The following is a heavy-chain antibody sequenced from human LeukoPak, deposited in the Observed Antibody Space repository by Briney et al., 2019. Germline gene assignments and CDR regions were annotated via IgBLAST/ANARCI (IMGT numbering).Heavy chain of an antibody. J-gene: IGHJ4*02. V-gene: IGHV1-18*01. CDR1: GYTFTSYG. D-gene: IGHD2-15*01. Sequence: ASVKVSCKASGYTFTSYGISWVRQAPGQGLEWMGWISAYNGNTNYAQKLQGRVTMTTDTSTSTAYMELRSLRSDDTAVYYCARDRWLGGYCSGGSCYGDYWGQGTLVTVSS. CDR3: ARDRWLGGYCSGGSCYGDY. CDR2: ISAYNGNT.